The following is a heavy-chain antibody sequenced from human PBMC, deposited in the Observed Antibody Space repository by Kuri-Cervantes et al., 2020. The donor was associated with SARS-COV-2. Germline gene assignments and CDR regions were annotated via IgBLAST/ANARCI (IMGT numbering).Heavy chain of an antibody. CDR3: ARDARGIFGVAYNY. J-gene: IGHJ4*02. V-gene: IGHV3-23*01. CDR2: ISGSGGST. Sequence: GGSLRLSCAASGFIFSSYGMSWVRQAPGKGLEWVSAISGSGGSTYYADSVQGRFTLSRDNSKNTLYLQMNTLRVDDTAVYYCARDARGIFGVAYNYWGQGTLVTVSS. D-gene: IGHD3-3*01. CDR1: GFIFSSYG.